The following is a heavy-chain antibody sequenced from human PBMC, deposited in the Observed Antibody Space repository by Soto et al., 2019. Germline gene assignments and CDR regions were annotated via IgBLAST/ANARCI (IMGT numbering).Heavy chain of an antibody. V-gene: IGHV1-46*01. CDR2: INPSGGST. D-gene: IGHD3-3*01. J-gene: IGHJ5*02. CDR3: AREDVLRFLEWSPRGWFDP. CDR1: GYTFTSYY. Sequence: QVQLVQPGAEVKKPGASVKVSCKASGYTFTSYYMHWVRQAPGQGLEWMGIINPSGGSTSYAQKFQGRVTMTRDTSTSTVYMELSSLRSEDTAVYYCAREDVLRFLEWSPRGWFDPWGQGTLVTVSS.